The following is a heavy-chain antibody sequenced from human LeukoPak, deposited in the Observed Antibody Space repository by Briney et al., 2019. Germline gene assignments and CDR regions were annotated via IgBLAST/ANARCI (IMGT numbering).Heavy chain of an antibody. V-gene: IGHV1-58*02. CDR2: IVVGSGNT. CDR3: AGTPWFGELTLDY. D-gene: IGHD3-10*01. J-gene: IGHJ4*02. Sequence: SVKVSCKASGFTFTSSTIKWVRQARGQRLEWIGWIVVGSGNTNYAQKFQERVIITRDMSTTTVYMELSSLRSEDTAVYYCAGTPWFGELTLDYWGQGTLVTVSS. CDR1: GFTFTSST.